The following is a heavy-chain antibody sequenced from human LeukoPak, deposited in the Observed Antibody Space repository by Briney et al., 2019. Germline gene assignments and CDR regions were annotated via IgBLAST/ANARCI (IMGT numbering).Heavy chain of an antibody. J-gene: IGHJ3*02. V-gene: IGHV4-30-4*01. CDR2: IYYSGST. CDR1: GGSISSGDYY. CDR3: ATDLNYGDYAFDI. Sequence: SETLSLTCTVSGGSISSGDYYWSWIRQPPGKGLEWIGYIYYSGSTNYNPSLKSRVTISVDTSKNQFSLKLSSVTAADTAVYYCATDLNYGDYAFDIWGQGTMVTVSS. D-gene: IGHD4-17*01.